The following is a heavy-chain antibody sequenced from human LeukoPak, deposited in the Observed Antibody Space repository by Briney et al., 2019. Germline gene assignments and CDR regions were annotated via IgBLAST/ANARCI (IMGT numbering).Heavy chain of an antibody. D-gene: IGHD1-26*01. J-gene: IGHJ4*02. CDR3: ARDIELSC. V-gene: IGHV3-23*01. Sequence: GGSLRLSCEASGFTFSDSAMSWVRQASGRGLEWVSLTSASGGNSYYADSVKGRFTVSRDSSKNTLHLQMNSLRAEDTAVYYCARDIELSCWGQGTLVTVCS. CDR1: GFTFSDSA. CDR2: TSASGGNS.